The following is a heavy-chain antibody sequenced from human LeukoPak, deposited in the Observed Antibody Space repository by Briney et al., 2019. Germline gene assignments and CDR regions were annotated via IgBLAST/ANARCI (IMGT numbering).Heavy chain of an antibody. V-gene: IGHV1-2*02. CDR3: ARDSPVRYRWGATINWFDP. Sequence: GASVKVSCKASGYTFTGYYMHWVRQAPGQGLEWMGWINPNSGGTNYAQKFQGRVTMTRDTSISTAYMELSRLRSDDTAVYYCARDSPVRYRWGATINWFDPWGQGTLVTVSS. CDR1: GYTFTGYY. D-gene: IGHD1-26*01. J-gene: IGHJ5*02. CDR2: INPNSGGT.